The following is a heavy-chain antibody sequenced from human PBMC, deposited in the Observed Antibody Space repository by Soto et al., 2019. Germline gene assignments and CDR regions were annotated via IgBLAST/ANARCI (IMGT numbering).Heavy chain of an antibody. CDR3: VSDHDGDLDFDY. CDR1: GFNFPTYA. D-gene: IGHD4-17*01. J-gene: IGHJ4*02. Sequence: EVQLVESGGELVQPGGSLRLSCAASGFNFPTYAMNWVRQAPGKGLEWLSFIHMTHNVIFYADSVRGRFTISRDNAKDSLYLQMNSLRVEDTAVYYCVSDHDGDLDFDYWGQGTLVTVSS. CDR2: IHMTHNVI. V-gene: IGHV3-48*01.